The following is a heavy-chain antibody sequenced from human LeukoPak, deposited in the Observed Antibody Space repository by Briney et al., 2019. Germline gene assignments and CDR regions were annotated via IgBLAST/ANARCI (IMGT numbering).Heavy chain of an antibody. Sequence: PGGSLRLSCAASGFTFSSNYMSWVRQAPGKGLEWVSVIYSGSSTYYADSVKGRFTISRDNSKNTLYLQMNSLRAEDTAVYYCAREGRLSIAARPLDYWGQGTLVTVSS. CDR1: GFTFSSNY. J-gene: IGHJ4*02. D-gene: IGHD6-6*01. CDR2: IYSGSST. CDR3: AREGRLSIAARPLDY. V-gene: IGHV3-53*05.